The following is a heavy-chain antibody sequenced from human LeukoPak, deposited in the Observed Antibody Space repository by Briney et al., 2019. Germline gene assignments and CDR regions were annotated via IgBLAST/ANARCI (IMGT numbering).Heavy chain of an antibody. V-gene: IGHV4-39*07. Sequence: SETLSLTCTVSGGSISSDSYYWGWIRQPPGKGLEWIGSIYYSGSTYYNPSLKSRVTISVDTSKTQFSLKLSSVTAADTAVYYCARGPRITMVRGGQWYYYMDVWGKGTTVTISS. D-gene: IGHD3-10*01. CDR1: GGSISSDSYY. J-gene: IGHJ6*03. CDR3: ARGPRITMVRGGQWYYYMDV. CDR2: IYYSGST.